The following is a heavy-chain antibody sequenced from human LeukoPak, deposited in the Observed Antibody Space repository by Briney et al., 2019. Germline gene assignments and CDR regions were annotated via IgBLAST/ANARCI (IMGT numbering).Heavy chain of an antibody. CDR1: GYTFTGYY. Sequence: ASVKVSCETSGYTFTGYYVHWVRQAPGQGLEWMGRITPNSGDTIYAQKFQGRATMTRDTSISAAYMELSSLTSDDTAIYYCARDLVGGIWSAGFWGQGTLVTVSS. D-gene: IGHD3-3*01. CDR3: ARDLVGGIWSAGF. J-gene: IGHJ4*02. CDR2: ITPNSGDT. V-gene: IGHV1-2*06.